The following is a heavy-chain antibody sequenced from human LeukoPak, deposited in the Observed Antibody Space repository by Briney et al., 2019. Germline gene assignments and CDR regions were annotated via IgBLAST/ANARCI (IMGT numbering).Heavy chain of an antibody. CDR1: GFTITNNY. D-gene: IGHD1-14*01. Sequence: GGSLRLSCAASGFTITNNYIRWVRLAPARGLEWISAIYRGGTTYYVDSVKGRFTISRDNSKNMVHLQMNGLTPEDTAVYYCARDPTGASVWGKGTTVTVSS. CDR3: ARDPTGASV. J-gene: IGHJ6*04. CDR2: IYRGGTT. V-gene: IGHV3-53*01.